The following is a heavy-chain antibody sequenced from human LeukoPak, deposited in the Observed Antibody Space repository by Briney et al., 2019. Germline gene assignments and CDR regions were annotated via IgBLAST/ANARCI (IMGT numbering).Heavy chain of an antibody. V-gene: IGHV4-59*01. D-gene: IGHD3-10*01. J-gene: IGHJ2*01. CDR1: GGSISSYY. CDR2: IYYSGST. CDR3: ARGRTTNLWFGELFRNWYFEL. Sequence: SETLYLTCTVSGGSISSYYWSRIRQPPGKGLEWIGYIYYSGSTNYNPSLKSRVTISVDTSKNQFSLKLSSVTAADTAVYYCARGRTTNLWFGELFRNWYFELWGRGTLVTVSS.